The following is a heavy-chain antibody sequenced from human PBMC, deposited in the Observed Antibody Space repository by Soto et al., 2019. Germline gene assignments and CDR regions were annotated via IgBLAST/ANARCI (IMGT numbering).Heavy chain of an antibody. D-gene: IGHD4-17*01. CDR2: IRHNGDT. CDR1: GGSFTDYK. Sequence: PSETLSLTCVVSGGSFTDYKWTWIRQSPEKGLEWIGEIRHNGDTDSKPSLRGRLTMSLDTSKNQFSLHLSSVTSADTAVYFCAGGPDYGDYDAWGQGTLVTVSS. CDR3: AGGPDYGDYDA. V-gene: IGHV4-34*01. J-gene: IGHJ5*02.